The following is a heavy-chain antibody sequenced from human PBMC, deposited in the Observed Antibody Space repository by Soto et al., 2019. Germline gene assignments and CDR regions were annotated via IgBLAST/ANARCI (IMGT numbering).Heavy chain of an antibody. Sequence: EVQLVESGGGLVQPGGSLRLSCAASEFTFSTYAMNWVRQAPGKGLEWVSYISSSSQNIRDADSVKGRFTISRDNAKNSLYLQMSSLRAEDTAVYYCARDQSRGQVFYYYMDVWGKGTTVTVSS. CDR2: ISSSSQNI. V-gene: IGHV3-48*01. D-gene: IGHD3-10*01. J-gene: IGHJ6*03. CDR1: EFTFSTYA. CDR3: ARDQSRGQVFYYYMDV.